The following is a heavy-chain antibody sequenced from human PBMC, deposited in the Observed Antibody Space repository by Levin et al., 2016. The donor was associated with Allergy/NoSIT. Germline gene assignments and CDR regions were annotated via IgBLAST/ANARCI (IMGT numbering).Heavy chain of an antibody. CDR2: INPSGGST. V-gene: IGHV1-46*01. J-gene: IGHJ4*02. CDR3: ARGRSWGIAAAGTEWGD. D-gene: IGHD6-13*01. Sequence: WVRQAPGQGLEWMGIINPSGGSTSYAQKFQGRVTMTRDTSTSTVYMELSSLRSEDTAVYYCARGRSWGIAAAGTEWGDWGQGTLVTVSS.